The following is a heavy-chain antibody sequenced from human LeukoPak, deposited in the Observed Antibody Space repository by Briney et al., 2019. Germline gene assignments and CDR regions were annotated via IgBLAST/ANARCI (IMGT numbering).Heavy chain of an antibody. CDR1: GGSFSGYY. Sequence: SETLSLTCAVYGGSFSGYYWSWIRQPPGKGLEWIGRIYTSGSTNYNPSLKSRVTISVDTSKNQFSLKLSSVTAADAAVYYCARVYDSSGYYSAYWGQGTLVTVSS. V-gene: IGHV4-59*10. CDR2: IYTSGST. CDR3: ARVYDSSGYYSAY. D-gene: IGHD3-22*01. J-gene: IGHJ4*02.